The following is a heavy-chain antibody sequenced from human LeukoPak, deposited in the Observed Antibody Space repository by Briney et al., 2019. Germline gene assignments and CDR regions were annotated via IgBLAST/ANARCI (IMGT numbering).Heavy chain of an antibody. CDR2: IFYSGST. CDR1: GGSVSSSDFN. V-gene: IGHV4-39*01. J-gene: IGHJ5*02. CDR3: ARRQYGSGWYGDGDWFWFAP. Sequence: PSETLSLTCTVSGGSVSSSDFNWDWIRQPPGKGLEWFGTIFYSGSTYYNPSLGSRVAISVDTSKNQFSLDLSSVTAADTAVYYCARRQYGSGWYGDGDWFWFAPWGQGTLVIVSS. D-gene: IGHD6-19*01.